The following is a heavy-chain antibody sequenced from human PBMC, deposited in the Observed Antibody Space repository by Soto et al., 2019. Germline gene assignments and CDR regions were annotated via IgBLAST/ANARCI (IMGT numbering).Heavy chain of an antibody. CDR2: IYHSGRT. J-gene: IGHJ4*02. CDR3: ARAAAAGTTLDY. CDR1: GGSISSSNW. D-gene: IGHD6-13*01. V-gene: IGHV4-4*02. Sequence: QVQLQESGPGLVKPSGTLSLTCAVSGGSISSSNWWSWVRQPPGRGLEWIGEIYHSGRTNYNPSLKSRVTISVDKSKHQSALKLSSVTAADTAVYYCARAAAAGTTLDYWGQGPLVTVSS.